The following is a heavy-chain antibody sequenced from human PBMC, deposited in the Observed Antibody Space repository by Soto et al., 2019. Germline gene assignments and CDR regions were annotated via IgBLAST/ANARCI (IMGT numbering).Heavy chain of an antibody. D-gene: IGHD4-17*01. Sequence: QVQLVQSGAEVKKPGSSVKVSCKASGGTFSSYTISWVRQAPGQGLEWMGRIIPIPGIANYAQKVQGRVTITADKSTSTAYMELSSLRSEDTAVYYCARDPSPKYDFCDYAGFASDYWGQGNLVTVSS. V-gene: IGHV1-69*08. CDR1: GGTFSSYT. CDR2: IIPIPGIA. J-gene: IGHJ4*02. CDR3: ARDPSPKYDFCDYAGFASDY.